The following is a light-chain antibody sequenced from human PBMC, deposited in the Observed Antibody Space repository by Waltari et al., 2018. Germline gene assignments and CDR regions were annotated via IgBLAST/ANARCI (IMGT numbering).Light chain of an antibody. V-gene: IGLV1-44*01. J-gene: IGLJ2*01. CDR3: AAWDDSLNGVV. CDR2: NNK. Sequence: QSVLTQPPSASGTPGQRVTISCSGSSSNLGSHPVHWYQQLPGAAPKLLVYNNKQRPSGVPDRFSGSKSGTSASLAISGLQSEDEADYYCAAWDDSLNGVVFGGGTKLTVL. CDR1: SSNLGSHP.